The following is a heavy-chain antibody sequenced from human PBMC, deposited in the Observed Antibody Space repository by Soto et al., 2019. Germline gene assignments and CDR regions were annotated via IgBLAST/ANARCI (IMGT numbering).Heavy chain of an antibody. V-gene: IGHV1-3*01. CDR3: ARWGIAAAVNAFDI. CDR2: INAGNGNT. J-gene: IGHJ3*02. D-gene: IGHD6-13*01. CDR1: GYTFTSYA. Sequence: ASVKVSCKASGYTFTSYAMHWVRQAPGQRLEWMGWINAGNGNTKYSQKFQGRVTITRDTSASTAYMELSSLRSEDTVVYYCARWGIAAAVNAFDIWGQGTMVTVSS.